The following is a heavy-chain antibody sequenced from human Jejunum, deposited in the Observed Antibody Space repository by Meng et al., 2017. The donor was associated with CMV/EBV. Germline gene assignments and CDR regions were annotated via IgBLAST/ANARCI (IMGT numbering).Heavy chain of an antibody. CDR3: ARGPSIGVRGVFYFDY. CDR2: INPNTGGT. V-gene: IGHV1-2*02. D-gene: IGHD3-10*01. J-gene: IGHJ4*02. Sequence: QVQLVQSGAEVKKPGASVKVSCKASGYTFIAYYMHWVRQAPGQGLEWTGWINPNTGGTNFAQKFQGRVTMARDTSITTAYMELSGLRSDDTAVYYCARGPSIGVRGVFYFDYWGQGTLVTVSS. CDR1: GYTFIAYY.